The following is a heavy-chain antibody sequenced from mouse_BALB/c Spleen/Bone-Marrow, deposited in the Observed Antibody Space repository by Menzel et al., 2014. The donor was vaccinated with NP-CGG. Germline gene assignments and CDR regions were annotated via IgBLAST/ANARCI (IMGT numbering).Heavy chain of an antibody. D-gene: IGHD2-14*01. J-gene: IGHJ2*01. Sequence: QVQLQQPGAELAKPGASVKMSCKASGYTFTSYWMHWVKQRPGQGLEWIGYINPSTTYSAYSQKFKDKATLTADKSSSTAYMQLSSLTSEDSAVYYCALYYRYDYFDYWGQGTTLTVSS. V-gene: IGHV1-7*01. CDR2: INPSTTYS. CDR3: ALYYRYDYFDY. CDR1: GYTFTSYW.